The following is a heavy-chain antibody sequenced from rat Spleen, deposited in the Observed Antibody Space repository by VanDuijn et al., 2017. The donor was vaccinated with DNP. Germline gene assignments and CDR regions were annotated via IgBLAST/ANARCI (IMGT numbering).Heavy chain of an antibody. CDR2: ISSDGFTT. Sequence: EVQLVASGGGLVQPGRSLKLSCAASRFTFSDYNMAWVRQAPKKGLEWVATISSDGFTTNYRDSVKGRFTISRDNAKSTLYLQMDSLRSEDTATYYCARRGYSEYYFDYWGQGVMVTASS. V-gene: IGHV5-7*01. CDR1: RFTFSDYN. J-gene: IGHJ2*01. D-gene: IGHD1-1*01. CDR3: ARRGYSEYYFDY.